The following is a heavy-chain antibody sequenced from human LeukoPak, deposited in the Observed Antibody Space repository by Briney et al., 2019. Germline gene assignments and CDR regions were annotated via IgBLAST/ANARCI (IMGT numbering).Heavy chain of an antibody. CDR3: AKGEGSGSYYLDY. CDR1: GFTFSSYW. D-gene: IGHD1-26*01. CDR2: ISGSGGST. J-gene: IGHJ4*02. Sequence: GGSLRLSCAASGFTFSSYWMHWVRQAPGKGLEWVSAISGSGGSTYYADSVKGRFTISRDNSKNTLYLQMNSLRAEDTAVYYCAKGEGSGSYYLDYWGQGTLVTVSS. V-gene: IGHV3-23*01.